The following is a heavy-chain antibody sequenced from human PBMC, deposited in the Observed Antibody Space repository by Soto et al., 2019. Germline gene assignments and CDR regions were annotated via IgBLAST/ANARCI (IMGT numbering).Heavy chain of an antibody. D-gene: IGHD2-15*01. Sequence: QLQLQESGSGLVKPSQTLSLTCAVSGGSISSGGYSWSWIRQPPGKGLEWIGYIYHSGSTYYNPSLKSRVTISVDRSKNQFSLKLSSVTAADTAVYYCVRVGGRCSGGSCYSWLGRFDPWGQGTLVTVSS. CDR1: GGSISSGGYS. J-gene: IGHJ5*02. CDR3: VRVGGRCSGGSCYSWLGRFDP. V-gene: IGHV4-30-2*01. CDR2: IYHSGST.